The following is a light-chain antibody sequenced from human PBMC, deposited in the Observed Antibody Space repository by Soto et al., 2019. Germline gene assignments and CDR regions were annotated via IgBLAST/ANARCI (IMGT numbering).Light chain of an antibody. Sequence: TVLTQSPGTVSLSPGERATLSCRTSQSVKSNYLAWYQQKPGQAPRLLIYGVFNRATGIPGRFSGSGSGTDFTLTISGLEPEDSAVYYCQHYDGSPRTFGQGNTLEIK. J-gene: IGKJ2*01. V-gene: IGKV3-20*01. CDR3: QHYDGSPRT. CDR2: GVF. CDR1: QSVKSNY.